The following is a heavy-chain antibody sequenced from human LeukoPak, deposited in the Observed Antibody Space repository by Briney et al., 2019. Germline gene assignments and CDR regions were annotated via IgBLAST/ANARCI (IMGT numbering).Heavy chain of an antibody. CDR1: GFTFSSYW. D-gene: IGHD3-16*01. J-gene: IGHJ4*02. Sequence: PGGSLRLSCAASGFTFSSYWMYWVRQAPGKGLVWVSRINNDGSSTIYADSVKGRFTISRDNAKNTLYLQTNSLRDDDTAVYYCVRDNGGEHLWGQGTLVTVSS. CDR2: INNDGSST. V-gene: IGHV3-74*01. CDR3: VRDNGGEHL.